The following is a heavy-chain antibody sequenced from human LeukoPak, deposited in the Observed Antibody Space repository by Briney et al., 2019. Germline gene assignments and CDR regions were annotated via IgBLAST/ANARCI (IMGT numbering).Heavy chain of an antibody. CDR1: GGTFSRND. CDR3: AREGRKEVTMVRGVTDFDY. D-gene: IGHD3-10*01. J-gene: IGHJ4*02. CDR2: IMPLFGTA. V-gene: IGHV1-69*05. Sequence: SVKVSCKASGGTFSRNDISWVRQAPGQGLEWMGGIMPLFGTAKNAQKFQGRVTMTRDTSTSTVYMELSSLRSEDTAVYYCAREGRKEVTMVRGVTDFDYWGQGTLVTVSS.